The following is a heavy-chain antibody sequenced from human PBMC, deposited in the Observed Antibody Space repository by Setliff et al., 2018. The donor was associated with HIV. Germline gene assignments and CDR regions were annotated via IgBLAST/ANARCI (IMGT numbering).Heavy chain of an antibody. J-gene: IGHJ4*02. V-gene: IGHV4-59*08. Sequence: LSLTCTVSGDSIRDYYWSWIRQPPGKGLEWMGYVFYTGFAAYNPSLKSRLTISVDTSKSQFPLTLTSVTAADTAVYYCARQMPIPGIAITPVDYWGQGALVTVSS. CDR1: GDSIRDYY. CDR2: VFYTGFA. CDR3: ARQMPIPGIAITPVDY. D-gene: IGHD5-12*01.